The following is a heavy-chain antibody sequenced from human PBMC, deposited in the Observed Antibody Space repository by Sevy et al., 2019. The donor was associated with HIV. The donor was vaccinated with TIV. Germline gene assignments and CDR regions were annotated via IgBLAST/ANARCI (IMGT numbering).Heavy chain of an antibody. J-gene: IGHJ4*02. CDR1: GYTFTSYG. Sequence: ASVKVSCKASGYTFTSYGISWVRQSPGQGLEWMGWISAYNGNTNYAQKLQGRVTMTTDTSTSTAYMELRSLRSDDTAVYYCARDATTPEARKFDYWGQGTLVTVSS. CDR2: ISAYNGNT. D-gene: IGHD2-15*01. CDR3: ARDATTPEARKFDY. V-gene: IGHV1-18*01.